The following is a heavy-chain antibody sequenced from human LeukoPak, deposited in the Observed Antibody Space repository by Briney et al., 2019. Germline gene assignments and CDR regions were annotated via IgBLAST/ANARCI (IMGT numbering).Heavy chain of an antibody. CDR2: IYTSGST. CDR1: GGSISSGSYY. Sequence: SQTLSLTCTVSGGSISSGSYYWSWIRQHAGKGLEWIGRIYTSGSTNYNPSLKSRVTLSVDTSKNQFSLKLSSVTAADTAVYYCAREYGDYYYMDVWGKGTTVTVSS. CDR3: AREYGDYYYMDV. J-gene: IGHJ6*03. D-gene: IGHD4-17*01. V-gene: IGHV4-61*02.